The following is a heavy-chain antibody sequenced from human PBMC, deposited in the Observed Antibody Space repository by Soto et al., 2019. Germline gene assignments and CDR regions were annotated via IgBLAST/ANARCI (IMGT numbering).Heavy chain of an antibody. Sequence: QVQLQQWGAGLLKPSETLSLTCAVYGGSFSGYYWSWIRQPPGKGLEWIGEINHSGSTNFNPSLKSRVTISVDTSKNQFSLKLSSVTAADTAVYYCARGHCSGGSCINWFDPWGQGTLVTVSS. CDR2: INHSGST. D-gene: IGHD2-15*01. CDR3: ARGHCSGGSCINWFDP. V-gene: IGHV4-34*01. J-gene: IGHJ5*02. CDR1: GGSFSGYY.